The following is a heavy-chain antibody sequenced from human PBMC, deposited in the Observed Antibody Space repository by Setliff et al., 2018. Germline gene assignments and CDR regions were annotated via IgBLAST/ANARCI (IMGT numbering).Heavy chain of an antibody. D-gene: IGHD5-18*01. CDR2: IYHSGST. V-gene: IGHV4-38-2*01. Sequence: PSETLSLTCAVSGYSISSGYYWGWIRHPPGKGLEWIGSIYHSGSTYSNPSLKSRVTISVDKSRNQFSLNLNCVTAADTAVYSCARGGKESYGRYYYYYYRDVRGKGTTVTVSS. CDR1: GYSISSGYY. J-gene: IGHJ6*03. CDR3: ARGGKESYGRYYYYYYRDV.